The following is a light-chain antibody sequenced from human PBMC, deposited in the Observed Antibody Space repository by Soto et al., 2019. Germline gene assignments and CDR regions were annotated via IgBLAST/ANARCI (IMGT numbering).Light chain of an antibody. Sequence: ELVLTQSPGTLSLSPGERATLSCRASQSVSSSYLAWYQQKPGQAPRLLIYGASSRATDIPDRFSGSGSGTGFALTISRLEPEDFVVYYCQQYGSSTQVKFGQGTRLEIK. CDR3: QQYGSSTQVK. CDR2: GAS. CDR1: QSVSSSY. V-gene: IGKV3-20*01. J-gene: IGKJ5*01.